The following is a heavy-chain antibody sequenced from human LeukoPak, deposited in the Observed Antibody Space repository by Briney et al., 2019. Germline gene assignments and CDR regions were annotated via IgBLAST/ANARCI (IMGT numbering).Heavy chain of an antibody. V-gene: IGHV4-61*02. Sequence: SQTLSLTCTVSGGSITSGSYYWSWVRQPAGKGLEWIGRIYFSGSTTYNPSLESRVTMSVNTSKNQISLRLDSATAADTAVYYCVREHPDKTYYYYMDVWGNGTTVTVSS. CDR1: GGSITSGSYY. CDR3: VREHPDKTYYYYMDV. D-gene: IGHD1-14*01. CDR2: IYFSGST. J-gene: IGHJ6*03.